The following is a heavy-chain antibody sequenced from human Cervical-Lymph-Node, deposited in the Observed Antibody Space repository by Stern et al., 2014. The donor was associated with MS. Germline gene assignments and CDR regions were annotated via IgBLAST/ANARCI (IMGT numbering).Heavy chain of an antibody. CDR3: ARHGAKGRLSWGPSDV. V-gene: IGHV3-21*01. CDR2: ISTSGSYI. Sequence: EVQLVESGGGLVKAGESLRLSCVVSGFTLNSYYMNWVRQAPGKGLEWVSSISTSGSYIYYADSVKGRFTISRDNARKSLFLQMNSLRAEDTAVYYCARHGAKGRLSWGPSDVWGLGTTVTVSS. CDR1: GFTLNSYY. D-gene: IGHD4/OR15-4a*01. J-gene: IGHJ6*02.